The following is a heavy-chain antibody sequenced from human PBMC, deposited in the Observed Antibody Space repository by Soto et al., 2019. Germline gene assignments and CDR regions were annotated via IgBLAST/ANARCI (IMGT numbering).Heavy chain of an antibody. CDR3: ARDKGAYYSHLVY. Sequence: QVLLVQSGAEVKKPGSSVKVSGKLSGATFSSYAMSWVRQAPGQGLEWIGGIIPFFGTPNYAQKFQGRVTITADTSTATSYMELSSLRSDDTAVYYCARDKGAYYSHLVYWGQGTLVTVSS. CDR2: IIPFFGTP. D-gene: IGHD3-22*01. J-gene: IGHJ4*02. V-gene: IGHV1-69*06. CDR1: GATFSSYA.